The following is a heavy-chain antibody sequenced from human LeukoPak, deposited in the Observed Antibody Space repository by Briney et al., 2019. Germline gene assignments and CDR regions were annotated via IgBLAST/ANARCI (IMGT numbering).Heavy chain of an antibody. Sequence: PSETLSLTCAVYGGSFSGYYWSWIRQPPGKGLEWIGEINHSGSTNYNPSLKSRVTISVDTSKNQFSLKLSSVTAADTAVYYCARHGKGYSGYDSRLSPFDYWGQGTLVTVSS. J-gene: IGHJ4*02. CDR3: ARHGKGYSGYDSRLSPFDY. CDR2: INHSGST. CDR1: GGSFSGYY. D-gene: IGHD5-12*01. V-gene: IGHV4-34*01.